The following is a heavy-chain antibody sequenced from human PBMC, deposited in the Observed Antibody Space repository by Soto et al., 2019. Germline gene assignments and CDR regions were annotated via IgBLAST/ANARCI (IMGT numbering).Heavy chain of an antibody. D-gene: IGHD7-27*01. Sequence: QVHLQESGPGLVKPSETLSLTCNVSGGYNNNHYWSWIRQPPGKGLEWIGYSYYTGSTNYNPSLGSRVTMSVDTSKSRVSLNLTTLTAAVKALYYCARANWYSEDWGQGTMVNGSS. J-gene: IGHJ4*02. CDR1: GGYNNNHY. CDR2: SYYTGST. V-gene: IGHV4-59*08. CDR3: ARANWYSED.